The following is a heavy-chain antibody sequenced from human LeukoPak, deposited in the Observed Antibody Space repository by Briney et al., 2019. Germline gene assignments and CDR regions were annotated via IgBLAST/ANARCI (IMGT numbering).Heavy chain of an antibody. Sequence: GESLRLSCAASGFTFSRYWMHWVRQAPGKGVVWVSRIKSDGSTNYADSVKGRFTISRDNAKNTVSLQMNSLRAEDTGVYYCARAPAEIGGYYPEYFRHWGQGTLVTVSS. CDR2: IKSDGST. CDR3: ARAPAEIGGYYPEYFRH. J-gene: IGHJ1*01. CDR1: GFTFSRYW. D-gene: IGHD3-22*01. V-gene: IGHV3-74*01.